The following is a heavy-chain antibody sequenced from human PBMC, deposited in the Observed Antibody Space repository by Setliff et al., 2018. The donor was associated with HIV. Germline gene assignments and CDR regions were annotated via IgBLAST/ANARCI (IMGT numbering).Heavy chain of an antibody. CDR1: GFTFSDYY. V-gene: IGHV3-11*05. CDR3: AREVTSFEAFDL. J-gene: IGHJ3*01. CDR2: VSRSGDYT. Sequence: LSLSCAASGFTFSDYYMSWIRQAPGKGLEWVSYVSRSGDYTNYADSVKGRFTISRDNAKNSLYLQMNSLRAEDTAVYYCAREVTSFEAFDLWGQGTTVTVSS. D-gene: IGHD2-21*02.